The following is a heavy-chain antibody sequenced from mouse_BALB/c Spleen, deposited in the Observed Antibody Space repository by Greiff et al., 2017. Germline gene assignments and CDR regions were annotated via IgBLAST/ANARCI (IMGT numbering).Heavy chain of an antibody. Sequence: EVKLVESGGGLVQPGGSRKLSCAASGFTFSSFGMHWVRQAPEKGLEWVAYISSGSSTIYYADTVKGRFTISRDNPKNTLFLQMTSLRSEDTAMYYCARGDGPLDYWGQGTTLTVSS. J-gene: IGHJ2*01. D-gene: IGHD2-3*01. CDR2: ISSGSSTI. CDR3: ARGDGPLDY. V-gene: IGHV5-17*02. CDR1: GFTFSSFG.